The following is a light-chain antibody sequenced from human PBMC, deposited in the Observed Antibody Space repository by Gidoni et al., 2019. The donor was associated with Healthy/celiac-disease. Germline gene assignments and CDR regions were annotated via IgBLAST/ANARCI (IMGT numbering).Light chain of an antibody. J-gene: IGLJ2*01. V-gene: IGLV2-14*01. CDR1: SSDVGGYNY. CDR2: EVS. CDR3: SSYTSSSTHRA. Sequence: QSALTQPASVSGSPGQSITISCTGTSSDVGGYNYVSWYQQHPGKAPKLMIYEVSNRPSGVSNRFSGSKSGNTASLTISGLQAEDEADYYCSSYTSSSTHRAFGGGTKLTVL.